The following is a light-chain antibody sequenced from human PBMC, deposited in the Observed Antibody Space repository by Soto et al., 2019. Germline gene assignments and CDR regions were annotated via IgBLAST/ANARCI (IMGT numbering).Light chain of an antibody. CDR3: QQSHSTPIT. CDR2: AAS. Sequence: DIQMTQSPSSLSASVGDRVTITCRTRQSISTYLNWYQQKPGEAPKLLIYAASSLQGGVPSRFSGSGSGTDFTLTISTLEPEDFATYYCQQSHSTPITFGQGTRLEIK. V-gene: IGKV1-39*01. J-gene: IGKJ5*01. CDR1: QSISTY.